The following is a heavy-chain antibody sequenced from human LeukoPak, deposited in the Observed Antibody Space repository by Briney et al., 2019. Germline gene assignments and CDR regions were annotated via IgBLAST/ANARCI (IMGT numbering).Heavy chain of an antibody. J-gene: IGHJ6*02. Sequence: GSSVKVSCKASGGTFSNDAISWVRQAPGQGLEWMGRILPMSGIPNYAQKFQGRVTIAADKSTRTAYMEVSSLRFEDTAVYYCARGSGQYSSGWYREDYGMDVWGQGTTVTVSS. CDR3: ARGSGQYSSGWYREDYGMDV. CDR2: ILPMSGIP. D-gene: IGHD6-19*01. CDR1: GGTFSNDA. V-gene: IGHV1-69*04.